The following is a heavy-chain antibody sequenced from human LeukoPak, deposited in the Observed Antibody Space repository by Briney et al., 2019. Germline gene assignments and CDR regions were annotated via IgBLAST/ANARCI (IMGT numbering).Heavy chain of an antibody. CDR1: GYTFTDNH. CDR2: INPNSGGT. J-gene: IGHJ3*02. Sequence: ASVKVSFKASGYTFTDNHMYWIRQAPGQGPECMGWINPNSGGTNYAQKFQGRITMTGDTSISTAYMELSRLTSDDTAIYFCARELGRNAFDIWGQGTMVTVSP. D-gene: IGHD7-27*01. V-gene: IGHV1-2*02. CDR3: ARELGRNAFDI.